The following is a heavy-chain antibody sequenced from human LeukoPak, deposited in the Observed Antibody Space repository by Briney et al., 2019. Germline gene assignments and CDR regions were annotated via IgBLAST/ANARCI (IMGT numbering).Heavy chain of an antibody. CDR1: GFTFSSYS. V-gene: IGHV3-21*01. CDR3: ARADSSSSSRPPYDY. CDR2: ISSSSSYI. Sequence: AEGSLRLSCAASGFTFSSYSKNWVRQAPGKGLEWFSSISSSSSYIYYADSAKGRFTISRDNAKNTLYLQMNSLRAEDTAVYYCARADSSSSSRPPYDYWGQGTLVTVSS. D-gene: IGHD6-6*01. J-gene: IGHJ4*02.